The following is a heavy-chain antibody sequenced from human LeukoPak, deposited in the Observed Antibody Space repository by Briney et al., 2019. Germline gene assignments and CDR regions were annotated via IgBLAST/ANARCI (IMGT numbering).Heavy chain of an antibody. CDR2: MHDSGST. Sequence: SETLSLTCAVSGGSITSGGYSWSWIRQTPGKGLEWIAYMHDSGSTYYNPSLKSRIIISLDTSKNQVSLKLRSVTVVDTAVYYCARVVAAAGNNWFDPWGQGTLVTVSS. V-gene: IGHV4-30-4*07. D-gene: IGHD6-13*01. J-gene: IGHJ5*02. CDR1: GGSITSGGYS. CDR3: ARVVAAAGNNWFDP.